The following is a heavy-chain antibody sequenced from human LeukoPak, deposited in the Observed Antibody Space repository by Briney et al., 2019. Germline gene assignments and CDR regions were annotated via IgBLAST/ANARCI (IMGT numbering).Heavy chain of an antibody. V-gene: IGHV4-59*01. J-gene: IGHJ4*02. D-gene: IGHD6-13*01. CDR3: ARGSIAAALGMGY. Sequence: SETLSLTCTVSGGSISSYYWSWIRQPPGEGLEWIGYIYYTGSTNYNPSLKSRVTISVDTSKNQFSLNLNSVTAADAAVYYCARGSIAAALGMGYWGQGTLVTVSS. CDR1: GGSISSYY. CDR2: IYYTGST.